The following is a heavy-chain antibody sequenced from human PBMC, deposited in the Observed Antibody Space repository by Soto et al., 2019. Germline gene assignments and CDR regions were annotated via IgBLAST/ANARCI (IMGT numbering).Heavy chain of an antibody. CDR3: ARDESPHRNPSWFDP. CDR2: ISFDGTNK. V-gene: IGHV3-30*05. CDR1: GFSFSNSG. J-gene: IGHJ5*02. Sequence: QVQLVESGGGVVQPGRSLRLSCAASGFSFSNSGMHWVRQAPGKGLEWVAVISFDGTNKNYGDSVRGRFTISRDNSKNSLYLQMNSLRDADSAVYYCARDESPHRNPSWFDPWGQGTLVTVS.